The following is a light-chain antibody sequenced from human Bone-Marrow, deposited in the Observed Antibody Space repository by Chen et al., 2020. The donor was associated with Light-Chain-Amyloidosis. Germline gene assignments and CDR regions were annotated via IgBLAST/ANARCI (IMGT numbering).Light chain of an antibody. Sequence: SYVLTQPSSVSVPPGQTATIACGGNNIGTTTVHWYQQTPGQAPTLVVYDDSNRPSGIPDRLSGSNSGNTATLTISRVEAEDEADYYCQVWDRSSDRPVFGGGTKLTVL. CDR2: DDS. V-gene: IGLV3-21*02. CDR3: QVWDRSSDRPV. J-gene: IGLJ3*02. CDR1: NIGTTT.